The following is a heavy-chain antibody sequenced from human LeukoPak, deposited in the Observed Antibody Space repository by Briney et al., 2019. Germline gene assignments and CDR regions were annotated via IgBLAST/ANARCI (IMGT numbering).Heavy chain of an antibody. V-gene: IGHV4-31*03. D-gene: IGHD6-13*01. CDR2: IYYSGST. J-gene: IGHJ6*02. Sequence: KPSETLSLTCTVSGGSISSGGYYWSWIHQHPGKGLEWIGYIYYSGSTYYNPSLKSRVTISVDTSKNQFSLKLSSVTAADTAVYYCARSNSSSWYEVPYYYYGMDVWGQGTTVTVSS. CDR1: GGSISSGGYY. CDR3: ARSNSSSWYEVPYYYYGMDV.